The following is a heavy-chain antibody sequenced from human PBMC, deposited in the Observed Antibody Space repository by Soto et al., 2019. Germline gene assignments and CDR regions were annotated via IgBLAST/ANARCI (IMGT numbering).Heavy chain of an antibody. V-gene: IGHV3-23*01. CDR1: GFTFSSYA. Sequence: GSLRLSCAASGFTFSSYAMSWVRQAPGKGLEWVSAISGSGGSTYYADSVKGRFTISRDNSKNTLYLQMNSLRAEDTAVYYCAKIPLRSLECRENQPSSSYYYGMDVWGQGTTVTVSS. J-gene: IGHJ6*02. D-gene: IGHD3-3*01. CDR3: AKIPLRSLECRENQPSSSYYYGMDV. CDR2: ISGSGGST.